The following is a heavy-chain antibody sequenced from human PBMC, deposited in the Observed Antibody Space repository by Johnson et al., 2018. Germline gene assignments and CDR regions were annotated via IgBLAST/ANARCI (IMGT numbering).Heavy chain of an antibody. CDR3: VRDKVVSMSDRLYYGMDV. J-gene: IGHJ6*02. CDR1: GFTFNTYA. CDR2: IKQDGSEK. D-gene: IGHD5/OR15-5a*01. Sequence: EVQLVESGGGVVQPGRSLRLSCAASGFTFNTYAMSWVRQAPGKGLEWVANIKQDGSEKYYVDSVKGRFTISRDKAKNSLYLQMNSLRAEDTAVYYCVRDKVVSMSDRLYYGMDVWGQGTTVTVSS. V-gene: IGHV3-7*01.